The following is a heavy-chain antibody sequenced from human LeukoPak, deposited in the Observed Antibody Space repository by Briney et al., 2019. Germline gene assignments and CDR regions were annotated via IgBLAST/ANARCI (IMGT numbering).Heavy chain of an antibody. V-gene: IGHV1-2*02. CDR2: INPNSGGT. CDR3: ARELTLEGHY. J-gene: IGHJ4*02. Sequence: ASVKVSCKASGFTFTGYYMHWVRQAPGQGLEWMGWINPNSGGTNYAQKFQGRVTMTRDTSTSTVYMELSSLRSEDTAVYYCARELTLEGHYWGQGTLLTVSS. CDR1: GFTFTGYY.